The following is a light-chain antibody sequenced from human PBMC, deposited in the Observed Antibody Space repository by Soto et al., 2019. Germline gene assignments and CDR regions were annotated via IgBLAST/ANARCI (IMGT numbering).Light chain of an antibody. Sequence: QSVLTQPRSVAGSPGQSVTISCTGTSSDVGGYNYVSWYQQHPGKAPKPMIYDVSERPSGVPDRFSGSKSGNTASLTISGLQAEDEADYYCCSYAGSYTFVFAPGTKVTV. J-gene: IGLJ1*01. CDR3: CSYAGSYTFV. CDR2: DVS. CDR1: SSDVGGYNY. V-gene: IGLV2-11*01.